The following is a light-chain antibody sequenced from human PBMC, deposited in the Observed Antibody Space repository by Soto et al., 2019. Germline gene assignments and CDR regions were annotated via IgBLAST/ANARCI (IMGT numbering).Light chain of an antibody. CDR3: SSYTSSPGYV. CDR1: SSDVGGYNY. J-gene: IGLJ1*01. CDR2: DVS. V-gene: IGLV2-14*01. Sequence: QYALTQPASVSGSPGQSITISCTGTSSDVGGYNYVSWYQQHPGKAPKLMIYDVSNRPSGVSNRFSGSKSGNTASLTISGLQAEDEADYYCSSYTSSPGYVFGTGTKLTVL.